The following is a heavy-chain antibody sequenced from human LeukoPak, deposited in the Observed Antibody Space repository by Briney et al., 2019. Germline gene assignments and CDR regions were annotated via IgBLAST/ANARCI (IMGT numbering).Heavy chain of an antibody. CDR2: ITTYNRNT. Sequence: ASVKVSCKASGYTFTSYGISWVRQAPGQGLEWMGWITTYNRNTNSAQNFQGRVTMTTDTSTSTAHMGLKSLRSDDTAVYYCARAVAGCPFDYWGQGTLVTVSS. D-gene: IGHD6-19*01. CDR1: GYTFTSYG. V-gene: IGHV1-18*01. CDR3: ARAVAGCPFDY. J-gene: IGHJ4*02.